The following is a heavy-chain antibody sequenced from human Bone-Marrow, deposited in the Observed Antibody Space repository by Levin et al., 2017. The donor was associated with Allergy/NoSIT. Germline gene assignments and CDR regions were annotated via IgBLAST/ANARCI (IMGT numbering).Heavy chain of an antibody. V-gene: IGHV4-30-4*01. J-gene: IGHJ4*02. CDR3: ATLVAGRSDY. CDR2: IYYSGTT. Sequence: PSETLSLTCSVSGGSITSGDYYWTWIRQPPGKGLEWIGYIYYSGTTSYNPSLKSRVTISVDTSQNQFSLPLPSVTAADTAVYYCATLVAGRSDYWGQGTLITVSS. CDR1: GGSITSGDYY. D-gene: IGHD6-19*01.